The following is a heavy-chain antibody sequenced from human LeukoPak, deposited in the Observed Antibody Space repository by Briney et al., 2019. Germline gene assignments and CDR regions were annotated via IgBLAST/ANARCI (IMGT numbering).Heavy chain of an antibody. Sequence: GGSLRLSCAASGFAFSSYAMSWVRQAPGKGLEWVSTVRDSGGSTYYADSVKGRFTISRDNSNNTLYLQMNSLRPEDTAVYYCARGSYCSGGSCYDYSYYGMDVWGQGTTVTVS. CDR3: ARGSYCSGGSCYDYSYYGMDV. V-gene: IGHV3-23*01. CDR1: GFAFSSYA. CDR2: VRDSGGST. J-gene: IGHJ6*02. D-gene: IGHD2-15*01.